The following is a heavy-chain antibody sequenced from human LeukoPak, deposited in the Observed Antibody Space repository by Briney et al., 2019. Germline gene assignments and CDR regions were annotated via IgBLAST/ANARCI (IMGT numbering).Heavy chain of an antibody. J-gene: IGHJ6*03. CDR1: GYTFTSYD. Sequence: ASVKVSCKASGYTFTSYDINWVRQATGQGLEWMGWVNPDSGNTGSAQKFQGRLTMTRNTSISTAYMELSSLRSEDTAVYYCARDRLDIVVVPAAMDYMDVWGKGTTVTVSS. V-gene: IGHV1-8*01. CDR3: ARDRLDIVVVPAAMDYMDV. D-gene: IGHD2-2*01. CDR2: VNPDSGNT.